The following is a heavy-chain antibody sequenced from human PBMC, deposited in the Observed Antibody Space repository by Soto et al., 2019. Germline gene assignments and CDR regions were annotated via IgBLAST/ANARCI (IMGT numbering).Heavy chain of an antibody. CDR1: GFTFSNAW. J-gene: IGHJ4*02. V-gene: IGHV3-15*07. CDR3: TTTERPPVLWFGELLNGAEN. D-gene: IGHD3-10*01. Sequence: EVQLVESGGGLVKPGGSLRLSCAASGFTFSNAWMNWVRQAPGKGLEWVGRIKSKTDGGTTDYAAPVKGRFTISRDDSKNTLYLQMNSLKTEDTAVYYCTTTERPPVLWFGELLNGAENWGQGTLVTVSS. CDR2: IKSKTDGGTT.